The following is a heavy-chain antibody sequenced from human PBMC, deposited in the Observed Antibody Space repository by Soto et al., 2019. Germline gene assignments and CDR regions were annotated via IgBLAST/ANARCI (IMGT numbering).Heavy chain of an antibody. V-gene: IGHV3-30*18. Sequence: QVQLVESGGGVVHPGRSLRLSCAASGFTFSSYGMHWVRRAPRKGLEWVAVISYDGSNNYYADSVKGRFTISRDNSKNTLYLQMNSLRAEDTAVYYCAKEGNLIAARPFDYWGQGTLVTVSS. CDR1: GFTFSSYG. CDR2: ISYDGSNN. CDR3: AKEGNLIAARPFDY. D-gene: IGHD6-6*01. J-gene: IGHJ4*02.